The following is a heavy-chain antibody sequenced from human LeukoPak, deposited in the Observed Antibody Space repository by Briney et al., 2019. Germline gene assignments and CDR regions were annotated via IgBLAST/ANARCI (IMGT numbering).Heavy chain of an antibody. CDR3: ARGGGKPDI. V-gene: IGHV4-59*01. CDR2: IYYSGNT. J-gene: IGHJ4*02. Sequence: PSETLSLTRTISGGSIGSYYWNWIRQPPGKGLEWIGYIYYSGNTNYNPSLKSRVTISVDTSKNQFSLNLNSVTAADTAVYYCARGGGKPDIWGQGTLVTVSS. CDR1: GGSIGSYY. D-gene: IGHD2-15*01.